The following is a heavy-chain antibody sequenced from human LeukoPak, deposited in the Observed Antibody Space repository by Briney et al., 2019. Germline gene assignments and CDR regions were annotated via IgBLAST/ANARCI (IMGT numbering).Heavy chain of an antibody. CDR2: IYYSGST. CDR1: GGSISSSSYY. V-gene: IGHV4-39*01. D-gene: IGHD6-19*01. CDR3: ARHHGHSSGSTDWFDP. Sequence: SETLSLTCTVSGGSISSSSYYWGWIRQPPGKGLEWIGSIYYSGSTYYNPSLKSRVTISVDTSKNQFSLKLSSVTAADTAVYYCARHHGHSSGSTDWFDPWGQGTLVTVSS. J-gene: IGHJ5*02.